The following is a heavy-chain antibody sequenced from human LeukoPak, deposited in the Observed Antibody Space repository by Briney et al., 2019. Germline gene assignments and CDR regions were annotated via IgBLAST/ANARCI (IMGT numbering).Heavy chain of an antibody. V-gene: IGHV1-46*01. CDR1: GYTFTSYY. CDR2: INPSGGST. D-gene: IGHD5-12*01. J-gene: IGHJ4*02. CDR3: ARGPEPQKWLRYTTLTGPFDY. Sequence: ASVKVSCKASGYTFTSYYMHWVRQAPGQGLEWMGIINPSGGSTSYAQKFQGRVTMTRDTSTSTVYMELSSLRSEDTAVYYCARGPEPQKWLRYTTLTGPFDYWGQGTLVTVSS.